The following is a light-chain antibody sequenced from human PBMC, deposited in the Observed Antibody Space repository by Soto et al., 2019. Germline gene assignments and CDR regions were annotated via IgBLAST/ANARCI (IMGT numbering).Light chain of an antibody. Sequence: ASVSGSRGQSSPLSCTGTSGDVGTYNLVSWDPHHPGKVPELIIYEVFKRPSGGSDRFSGSKSANTASLTISGLQAEDEADYQRGSSVGLNTYVFGTGTKVTVL. CDR1: SGDVGTYNL. CDR2: EVF. J-gene: IGLJ1*01. V-gene: IGLV2-23*02. CDR3: GSSVGLNTYV.